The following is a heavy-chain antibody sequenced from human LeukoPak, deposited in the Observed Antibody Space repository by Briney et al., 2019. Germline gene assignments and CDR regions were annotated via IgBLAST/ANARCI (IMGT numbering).Heavy chain of an antibody. D-gene: IGHD4-17*01. J-gene: IGHJ4*02. CDR1: GYTLTELS. CDR2: FDPEDRET. CDR3: ATAQTTVTTTKYFDY. V-gene: IGHV1-24*01. Sequence: ASVSVSCKVSGYTLTELSMHWVRQAPGKGLEWMGGFDPEDRETVYAQKFQGRVTMTEDTSTDTAYIELSSLRSEDTAVYYCATAQTTVTTTKYFDYWGQGTLVTASS.